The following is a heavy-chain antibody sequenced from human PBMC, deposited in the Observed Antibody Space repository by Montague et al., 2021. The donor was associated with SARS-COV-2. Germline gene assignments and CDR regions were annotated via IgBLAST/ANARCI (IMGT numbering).Heavy chain of an antibody. J-gene: IGHJ3*02. CDR2: IYHTGST. CDR3: ARAPLVGSGKNAFDI. Sequence: SETLSLTCAVSGASISSSHWWSWIRQPPGKGLEWMGEIYHTGSTNYNPSLKSRVTISVDKSKNQFSLKLSSVTAADTAVYFCARAPLVGSGKNAFDIWGQGTMVTVSS. D-gene: IGHD2-2*01. V-gene: IGHV4-4*02. CDR1: GASISSSHW.